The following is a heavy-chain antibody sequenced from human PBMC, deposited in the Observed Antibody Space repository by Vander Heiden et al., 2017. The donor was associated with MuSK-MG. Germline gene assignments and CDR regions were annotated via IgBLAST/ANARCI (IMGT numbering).Heavy chain of an antibody. CDR3: AKAMVRSWYFDL. CDR2: ISGSGDST. CDR1: GFTFSSYG. V-gene: IGHV3-23*01. D-gene: IGHD3-10*01. J-gene: IGHJ2*01. Sequence: EVQLLESGGGLVQPGGSLRLSCAASGFTFSSYGMSWVRQAPGKGLEWVSAISGSGDSTYYADSVKGRFTISRDNSKNTLYLQMNSLRADDTAVYYCAKAMVRSWYFDLWGRGTLVTVSS.